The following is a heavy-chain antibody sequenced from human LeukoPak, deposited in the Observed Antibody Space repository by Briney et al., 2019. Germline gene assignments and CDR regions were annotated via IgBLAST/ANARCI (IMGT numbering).Heavy chain of an antibody. J-gene: IGHJ4*02. CDR3: AKGDRGGWLGFDS. Sequence: SGTLSLTCAVSGGSISGDNWGRGVRQAPGKGLEWIGEVDHSGKTNYHPYLKGRVTITEDKSKSQFSLIMSSVTAADTAVYYCAKGDRGGWLGFDSWGQGTLATVSS. V-gene: IGHV4-4*02. D-gene: IGHD3-22*01. CDR2: VDHSGKT. CDR1: GGSISGDNW.